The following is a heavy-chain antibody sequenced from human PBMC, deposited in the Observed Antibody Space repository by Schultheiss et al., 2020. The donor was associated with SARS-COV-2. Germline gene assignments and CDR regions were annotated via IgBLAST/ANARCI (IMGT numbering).Heavy chain of an antibody. CDR3: AKEGYSYASRAFDI. V-gene: IGHV3-30*18. J-gene: IGHJ3*02. Sequence: GGSLRLSCAASGFTFDDYGMSWVRQAPGKGLEWVAVISYDGSNKYYADSVKGRFTISRENAKNSLYLQMNSLRAEDTAAYYCAKEGYSYASRAFDIWGQGTMVTVSS. D-gene: IGHD5-18*01. CDR1: GFTFDDYG. CDR2: ISYDGSNK.